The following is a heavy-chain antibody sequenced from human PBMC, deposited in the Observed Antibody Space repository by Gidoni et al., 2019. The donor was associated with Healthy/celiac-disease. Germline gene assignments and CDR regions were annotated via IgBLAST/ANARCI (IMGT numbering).Heavy chain of an antibody. CDR2: IWYDGSNK. V-gene: IGHV3-33*01. CDR1: GFTFSSYG. D-gene: IGHD2-8*02. CDR3: AVALAEVVYGNWYFDL. J-gene: IGHJ2*01. Sequence: QVQLVESGGGVVQPGRSLRLSCAASGFTFSSYGMHWVRQAPGKGLEWVAVIWYDGSNKYYADSVKGRFTISRDNSKNTLYLQMNSLRAEDTAVYYCAVALAEVVYGNWYFDLWGRGTLVTVSS.